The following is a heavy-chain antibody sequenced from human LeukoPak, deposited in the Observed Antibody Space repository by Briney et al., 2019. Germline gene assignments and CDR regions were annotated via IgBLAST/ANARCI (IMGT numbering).Heavy chain of an antibody. J-gene: IGHJ4*02. Sequence: GGNLRLSCAASGFTFDDYAMHWVRQAPGKGLEWFSLISGDGGSTYYADSVKGRFTISRDNSKNSLYLQMNSLRTEDTALYYCAKDMWRFGELDYDYWGQGTLVTVSS. CDR1: GFTFDDYA. CDR3: AKDMWRFGELDYDY. CDR2: ISGDGGST. V-gene: IGHV3-43*02. D-gene: IGHD3-10*01.